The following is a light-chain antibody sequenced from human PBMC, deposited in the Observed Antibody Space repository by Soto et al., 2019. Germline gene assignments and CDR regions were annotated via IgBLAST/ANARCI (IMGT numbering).Light chain of an antibody. Sequence: DIQMDQSPSSLSASVGNRVTITCRASQTISNSVNWYQQKPGTAPKLLISAVSKLQRGVPLRFTGGRAGAEFTLTISGLQREDFATYYGQQSHTTPYTFGQGTKLELQ. J-gene: IGKJ2*01. V-gene: IGKV1-39*01. CDR2: AVS. CDR1: QTISNS. CDR3: QQSHTTPYT.